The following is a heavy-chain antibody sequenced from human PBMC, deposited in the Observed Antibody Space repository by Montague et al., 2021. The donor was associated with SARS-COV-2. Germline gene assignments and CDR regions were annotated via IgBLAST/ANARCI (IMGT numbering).Heavy chain of an antibody. D-gene: IGHD2-15*01. CDR1: GGSFSTYS. Sequence: SETLSLTCAVHGGSFSTYSWTWIRQPPGKGLEWIGEIHHGGSTNYNPSLKSRVTISADTSKNQFSLKLTSVAAADTAVYYCARLGDGVVPSHIRGVGPYCSYGYFDVSGKGTVVTVSS. CDR3: ARLGDGVVPSHIRGVGPYCSYGYFDV. V-gene: IGHV4-34*01. J-gene: IGHJ4*02. CDR2: IHHGGST.